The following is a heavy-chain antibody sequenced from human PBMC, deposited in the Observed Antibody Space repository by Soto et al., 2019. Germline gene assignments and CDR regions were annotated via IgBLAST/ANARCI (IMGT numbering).Heavy chain of an antibody. Sequence: SVKVSCKASGGTFSSYAISWVRQAPGQGLEWMGGIIPIFGTANYAQKFQGRVTITADESTSTAYMELSSLRSEDTAVYYCARDLTNIDITGTGGGWFDPWGQGTLVTVSS. CDR1: GGTFSSYA. V-gene: IGHV1-69*13. J-gene: IGHJ5*02. CDR3: ARDLTNIDITGTGGGWFDP. D-gene: IGHD1-20*01. CDR2: IIPIFGTA.